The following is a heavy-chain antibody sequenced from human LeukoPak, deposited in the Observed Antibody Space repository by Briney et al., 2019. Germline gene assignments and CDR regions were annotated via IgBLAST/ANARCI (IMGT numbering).Heavy chain of an antibody. CDR2: ISGNSDDI. CDR1: GFTFSSYS. CDR3: AKDPWGSRVY. Sequence: PGGSLRLSCAASGFTFSSYSMNWVRQAPGKGLEWAASISGNSDDIYHADPLKGRFTISRDNAKNALYLQINSLRVDDTAVYYCAKDPWGSRVYWGQGTLVTVSS. V-gene: IGHV3-21*06. J-gene: IGHJ4*02. D-gene: IGHD7-27*01.